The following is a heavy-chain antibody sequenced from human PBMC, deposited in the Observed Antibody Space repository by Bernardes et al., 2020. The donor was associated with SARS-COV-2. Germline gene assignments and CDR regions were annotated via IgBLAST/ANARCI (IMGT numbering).Heavy chain of an antibody. CDR1: GFNFSEYW. Sequence: GGSLRLSCLASGFNFSEYWMSWVRQRPGRGLEWVANINQDASEWHYVDSVKGRFTISRDNAKNSVFLQMDSLRGDDTAVYFCARSKAGGYWGQGALVTVPS. CDR3: ARSKAGGY. V-gene: IGHV3-7*01. D-gene: IGHD3-10*01. J-gene: IGHJ4*02. CDR2: INQDASEW.